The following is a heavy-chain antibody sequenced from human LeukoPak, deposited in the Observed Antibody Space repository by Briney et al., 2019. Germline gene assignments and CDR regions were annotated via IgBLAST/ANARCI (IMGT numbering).Heavy chain of an antibody. Sequence: GGSLRLSCAASGFTFSSYAMSWVRQAPGKGLEWVSAISGSGGSTYYADSLKGRFTISRNNSKNTLYLQMPSLRDEDTAVYYCAKDGRYYYDSSGCHDAFDIWGQGTMVTVSS. CDR1: GFTFSSYA. D-gene: IGHD3-22*01. J-gene: IGHJ3*02. V-gene: IGHV3-23*01. CDR3: AKDGRYYYDSSGCHDAFDI. CDR2: ISGSGGST.